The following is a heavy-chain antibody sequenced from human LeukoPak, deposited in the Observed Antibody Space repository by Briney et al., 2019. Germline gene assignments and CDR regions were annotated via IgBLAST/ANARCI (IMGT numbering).Heavy chain of an antibody. CDR2: VYYSGST. CDR3: ARSMVRGVLSGMDV. CDR1: GGSTSSSTDYY. J-gene: IGHJ6*02. Sequence: SETLSLTCTVSGGSTSSSTDYYWGWIRQPPGKGLEWIATVYYSGSTYYNPSLKSRVTISVDTSKNQFSLKLSSVTAADTAVYYCARSMVRGVLSGMDVWSQGTTVTVSS. D-gene: IGHD3-10*01. V-gene: IGHV4-39*07.